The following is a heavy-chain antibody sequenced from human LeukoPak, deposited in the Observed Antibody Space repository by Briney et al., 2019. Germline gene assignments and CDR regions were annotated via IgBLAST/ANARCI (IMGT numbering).Heavy chain of an antibody. CDR3: ARGDSSSWLFDY. J-gene: IGHJ4*02. CDR2: IWYDGSNK. Sequence: GGSLRLSCAASGFTLSSYGMHWVRQAPGKGLEWVAVIWYDGSNKYYADSVKGRFTISRDNSKNTLYLQMNSLRAEDTAVYYCARGDSSSWLFDYWGQGTLVTVSS. D-gene: IGHD6-13*01. CDR1: GFTLSSYG. V-gene: IGHV3-33*01.